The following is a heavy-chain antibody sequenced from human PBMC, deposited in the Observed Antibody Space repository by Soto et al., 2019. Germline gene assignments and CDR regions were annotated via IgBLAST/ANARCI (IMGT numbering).Heavy chain of an antibody. CDR3: AGTTFFSQKYNWFDP. V-gene: IGHV4-34*01. CDR2: IKHSGST. D-gene: IGHD3-3*02. Sequence: KPSETLSLTCAVHGGSFSGYYWSWIRQPPGKGPEWIGEIKHSGSTFYNPSLKSRVTLSIDTSKNQFSLKLSSVTAADTDVYLCAGTTFFSQKYNWFDPWGKGTLVTVSS. CDR1: GGSFSGYY. J-gene: IGHJ5*02.